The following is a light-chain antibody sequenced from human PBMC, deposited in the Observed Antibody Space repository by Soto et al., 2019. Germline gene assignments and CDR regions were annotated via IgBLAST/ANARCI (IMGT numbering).Light chain of an antibody. CDR2: KAS. CDR3: QHYNTYPWT. CDR1: QSISSW. V-gene: IGKV1-5*03. J-gene: IGKJ1*01. Sequence: DIQMTQSPSTLSASVGDRVTITCRARQSISSWLAWYQQKPGKAPKLLIYKASTLETGVPSRFSGSGSGTEFTLTISSLQPDDFATYYCQHYNTYPWTFGQGTKVDI.